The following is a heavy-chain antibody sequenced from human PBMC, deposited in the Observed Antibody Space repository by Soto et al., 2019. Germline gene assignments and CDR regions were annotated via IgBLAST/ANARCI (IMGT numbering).Heavy chain of an antibody. CDR1: GGSISRYY. CDR2: IYSSGTT. J-gene: IGHJ6*02. V-gene: IGHV4-59*01. CDR3: AREYYDFWSVTFSYYGMDV. Sequence: SETLSLTCSVSGGSISRYYWTWIRQPPGRGLEWVGNIYSSGTTNYNPSLKSRVTISIDTSKNQVSLKLNAVTAADTAVYFCAREYYDFWSVTFSYYGMDVWGQGTTVTVSS. D-gene: IGHD3-3*01.